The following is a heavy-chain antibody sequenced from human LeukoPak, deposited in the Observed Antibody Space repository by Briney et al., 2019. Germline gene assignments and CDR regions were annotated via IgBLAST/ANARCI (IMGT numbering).Heavy chain of an antibody. J-gene: IGHJ5*02. V-gene: IGHV4-61*01. CDR2: IYYSGST. D-gene: IGHD6-13*01. CDR3: AREPLLIAAAGTGTRNWFDP. CDR1: GGSVSSGSYY. Sequence: SETLSLTCTVSGGSVSSGSYYWSWIRQPPGKGLEWIGYIYYSGSTSYNPSLKSRVTISVDTSKNQFSLKLSSVTAADTAVYYCAREPLLIAAAGTGTRNWFDPWGQGTLVTVSS.